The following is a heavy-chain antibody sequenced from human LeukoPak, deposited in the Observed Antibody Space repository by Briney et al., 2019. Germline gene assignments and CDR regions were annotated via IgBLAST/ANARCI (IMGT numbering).Heavy chain of an antibody. CDR1: GFTFSTYA. J-gene: IGHJ6*02. CDR3: AKDSTQQLVHYYYYGMDV. CDR2: ISGSGGST. V-gene: IGHV3-23*01. Sequence: GGSLRLSCAASGFTFSTYAMSFVRQAPRKGLEWVSAISGSGGSTYYADSVKGRLTIFRDNSKNAMYQQMNSLGAEEKAVYYCAKDSTQQLVHYYYYGMDVWGQGTTVIVSS. D-gene: IGHD6-13*01.